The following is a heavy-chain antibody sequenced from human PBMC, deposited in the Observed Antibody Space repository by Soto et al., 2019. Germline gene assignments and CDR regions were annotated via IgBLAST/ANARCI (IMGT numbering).Heavy chain of an antibody. CDR1: GGSISSYY. V-gene: IGHV4-4*07. CDR3: ATLHSGSKVYYYGMDV. D-gene: IGHD1-26*01. CDR2: IYTSGST. Sequence: SETLSLTCTVSGGSISSYYWSWIRQPAGKGLEWIGRIYTSGSTNYNPSLKSRVTMSVDTSKNQFSLKLSSVTAADTAVYYCATLHSGSKVYYYGMDVWGQGTTVNVSS. J-gene: IGHJ6*02.